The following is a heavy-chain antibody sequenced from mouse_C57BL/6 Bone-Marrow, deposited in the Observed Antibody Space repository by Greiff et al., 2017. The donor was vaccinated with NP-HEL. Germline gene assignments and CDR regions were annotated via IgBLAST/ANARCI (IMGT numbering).Heavy chain of an antibody. CDR2: IYPRDGST. J-gene: IGHJ2*01. CDR1: GYTFTSYD. V-gene: IGHV1-85*01. CDR3: ARALYYYGSSPYFDY. D-gene: IGHD1-1*01. Sequence: QVQLQQSGPELVKPGASVKLSCKASGYTFTSYDINWVKQRPGQGLEWIGWIYPRDGSTKYNEKFKGKATLTVDTSSSTAYMELHSLTSEDSAVYFCARALYYYGSSPYFDYWGQGTTLTVSS.